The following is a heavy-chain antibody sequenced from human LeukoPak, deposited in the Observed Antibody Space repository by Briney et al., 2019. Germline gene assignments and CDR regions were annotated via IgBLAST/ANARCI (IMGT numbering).Heavy chain of an antibody. V-gene: IGHV3-48*03. J-gene: IGHJ4*02. Sequence: GGSLRLSCEVSGLIFSDYEMNWVRQTPGKGLEWVAQISGSGRSISYADAVRGRFTISRDNANNSLYLHMNSLRVDDTAIYYCASGVYYGSGVCRYDYYWGQGTLVTVSS. CDR3: ASGVYYGSGVCRYDYY. D-gene: IGHD3-10*01. CDR1: GLIFSDYE. CDR2: ISGSGRSI.